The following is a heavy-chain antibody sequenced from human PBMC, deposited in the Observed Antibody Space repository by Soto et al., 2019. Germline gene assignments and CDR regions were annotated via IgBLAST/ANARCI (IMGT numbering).Heavy chain of an antibody. Sequence: SETLSLTCTVSGGSISSGGYYWSWIRQHPGKGLEWIGYIYYSGSTYYNPSLKSRVTISVDTSKNQFSLKLSSVAAADTAVYYCARDLVRDPMDVWGKGTTVTVPQ. CDR2: IYYSGST. CDR1: GGSISSGGYY. V-gene: IGHV4-31*03. D-gene: IGHD3-10*01. CDR3: ARDLVRDPMDV. J-gene: IGHJ6*04.